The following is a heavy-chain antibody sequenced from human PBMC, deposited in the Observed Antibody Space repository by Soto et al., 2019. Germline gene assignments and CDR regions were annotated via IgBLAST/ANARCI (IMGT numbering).Heavy chain of an antibody. J-gene: IGHJ6*02. CDR3: ARRIPFGYGMDV. CDR1: GFTFSSYA. CDR2: ITSNGGNT. V-gene: IGHV3-64*01. Sequence: GGSLRLSCAASGFTFSSYAMHWVCQAPGKGLEYVSAITSNGGNTDYASSVKGRFTISRDNSKNTLYLQMGSLRAEDMAVYYCARRIPFGYGMDVWGQGTTVTVSS. D-gene: IGHD2-21*01.